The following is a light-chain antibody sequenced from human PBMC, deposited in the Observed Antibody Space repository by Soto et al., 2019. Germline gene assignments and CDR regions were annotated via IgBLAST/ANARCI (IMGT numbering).Light chain of an antibody. Sequence: EIVLTPSPATLSLSPGERATLSCRASPSVSSYLAWYQQNPGQAPRLLIYDASNRATGIPARFSGSGSGTDFTLTISSLEPEDFAVYYCQQRSNWPPYTFGQGTKLEIK. CDR3: QQRSNWPPYT. CDR1: PSVSSY. J-gene: IGKJ2*01. V-gene: IGKV3-11*01. CDR2: DAS.